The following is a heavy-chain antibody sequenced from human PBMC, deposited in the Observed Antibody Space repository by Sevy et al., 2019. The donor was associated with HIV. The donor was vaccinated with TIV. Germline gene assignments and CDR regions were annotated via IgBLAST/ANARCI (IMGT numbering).Heavy chain of an antibody. Sequence: GGSLRLSCAASGFSFSIYWMHWVRQVPGKGLVWVSRINSDGSSTTYADSVKGRFTFSRDNAKNTLFLQMNSLRVEDTAVYYCVRDGVGGYSYGFDYWGQGTLVTVSS. CDR2: INSDGSST. CDR3: VRDGVGGYSYGFDY. CDR1: GFSFSIYW. V-gene: IGHV3-74*03. D-gene: IGHD5-18*01. J-gene: IGHJ4*02.